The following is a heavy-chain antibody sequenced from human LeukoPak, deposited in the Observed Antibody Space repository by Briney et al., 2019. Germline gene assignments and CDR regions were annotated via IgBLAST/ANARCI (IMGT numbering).Heavy chain of an antibody. D-gene: IGHD2-21*02. V-gene: IGHV3-53*01. CDR1: AFTVSKTY. CDR2: IYSDMST. J-gene: IGHJ3*02. CDR3: VRKNRDFNAAFDI. Sequence: PGGSLRLSCAASAFTVSKTYMRCVRQAPGKGLEWVSIIYSDMSTNYADSVKGRFTISRDTSQNTLSLQMNSLRAEDTAVYYCVRKNRDFNAAFDIWGQGTVVTVSS.